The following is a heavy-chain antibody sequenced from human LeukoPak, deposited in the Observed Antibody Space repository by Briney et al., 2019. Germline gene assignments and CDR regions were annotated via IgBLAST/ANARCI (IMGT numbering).Heavy chain of an antibody. CDR3: AIRGAGGSFGGYYFDY. CDR2: INPNSGGT. V-gene: IGHV1-2*02. D-gene: IGHD1-26*01. J-gene: IGHJ4*02. CDR1: GYTFTGYY. Sequence: ASVKVSCKASGYTFTGYYMHWVRQAPGQGLEWMGWINPNSGGTNYAQKFQGRVTMTRDTPISTAYMELSRLRSDDTAVYYCAIRGAGGSFGGYYFDYWGQGTLVTVSS.